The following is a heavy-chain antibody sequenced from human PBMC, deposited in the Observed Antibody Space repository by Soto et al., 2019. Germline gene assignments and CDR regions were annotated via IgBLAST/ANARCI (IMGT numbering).Heavy chain of an antibody. V-gene: IGHV4-30-2*01. CDR3: AGMPYTSGLRFDP. CDR1: GDPYSISTFS. D-gene: IGHD6-19*01. Sequence: LSLTCNMSGDPYSISTFSWSWIRQPPGKALQWIGFIYQSGVTSYNPSLASRVSISLDRSNNQCSLKLKSVTAADTAVYFCAGMPYTSGLRFDPWGPGTLVTVSS. J-gene: IGHJ5*01. CDR2: IYQSGVT.